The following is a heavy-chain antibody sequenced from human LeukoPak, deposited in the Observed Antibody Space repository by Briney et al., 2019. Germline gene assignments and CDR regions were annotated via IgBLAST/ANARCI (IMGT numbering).Heavy chain of an antibody. D-gene: IGHD3-3*01. CDR3: ARRKDDFWSGYYYFGY. Sequence: SETLSLTCAVYGGSFSGYYWSWIRQPPGKGLEWIGEINHSGSTNYNPSLKSRVTISVDTSKNQFSLKLSSVTAADTAVYYCARRKDDFWSGYYYFGYWGQGTLVTVSS. J-gene: IGHJ4*02. CDR1: GGSFSGYY. V-gene: IGHV4-34*01. CDR2: INHSGST.